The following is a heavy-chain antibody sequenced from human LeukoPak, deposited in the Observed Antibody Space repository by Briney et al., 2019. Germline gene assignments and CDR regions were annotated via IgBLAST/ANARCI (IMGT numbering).Heavy chain of an antibody. CDR1: GFTFTSSA. CDR2: IVVGSGNT. Sequence: SVKVSCKASGFTFTSSAMQWVRQARGQRLEWIGWIVVGSGNTNYAQKFQERVTITRDMSTSTAYMELSSLRSEDTAVYYCAASVATYYDFWSADYWGQGTLVTVSS. J-gene: IGHJ4*02. CDR3: AASVATYYDFWSADY. V-gene: IGHV1-58*02. D-gene: IGHD3-3*01.